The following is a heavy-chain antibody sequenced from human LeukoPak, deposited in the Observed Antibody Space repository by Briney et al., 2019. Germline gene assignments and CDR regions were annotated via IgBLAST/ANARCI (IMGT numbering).Heavy chain of an antibody. V-gene: IGHV4-4*07. CDR2: IYTSGST. CDR1: GGSISSYY. J-gene: IGHJ5*02. Sequence: KPSETLSLTCTVSGGSISSYYWSWIRQPAXKGLEWIGRIYTSGSTNYNPSLKSRXTMSVDTSKNQFSLKLSSVTAADTAVYYCAXXXRLWPNWFXXXGQXTXVTXXS. D-gene: IGHD3-16*01. CDR3: AXXXRLWPNWFXX.